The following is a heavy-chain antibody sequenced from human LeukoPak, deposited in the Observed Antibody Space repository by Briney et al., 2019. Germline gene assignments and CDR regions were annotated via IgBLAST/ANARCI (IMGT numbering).Heavy chain of an antibody. CDR1: GFTVSNKY. V-gene: IGHV3-53*01. Sequence: GESLRLSCAASGFTVSNKYMTWVRQAPGKGLEWVSLIYSDGRTYYADSVKGRCTISRDNSKNTLYLQMSSLGVEDTAVYFCARGLSLSGYLDAFDIWGQGTMVTVSS. CDR3: ARGLSLSGYLDAFDI. CDR2: IYSDGRT. D-gene: IGHD3-22*01. J-gene: IGHJ3*02.